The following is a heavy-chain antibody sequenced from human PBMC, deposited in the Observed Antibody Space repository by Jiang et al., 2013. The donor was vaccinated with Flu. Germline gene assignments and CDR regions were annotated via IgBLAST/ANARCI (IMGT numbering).Heavy chain of an antibody. Sequence: LLKPSETLSLTCTVSGGSVSSYYWNWIRQPPGKELEWIGYIYYSGTTKYNPSLKSRVTISIDTSKEQFSLKLNSVTAADTAVYFCARGRTTRVTGMDVWGPGTTVAVSS. D-gene: IGHD1-1*01. CDR2: IYYSGTT. CDR1: GGSVSSYY. V-gene: IGHV4-59*02. J-gene: IGHJ6*02. CDR3: ARGRTTRVTGMDV.